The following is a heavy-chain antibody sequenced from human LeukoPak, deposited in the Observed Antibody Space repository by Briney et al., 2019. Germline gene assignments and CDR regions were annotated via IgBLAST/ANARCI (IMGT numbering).Heavy chain of an antibody. Sequence: PGGSLRLSCAASGFTFIDYYMSWIRQAPGKGLEWVSYISTTGSSIYYADSVRGRFSISRDNAKNSLYLQMNSLRAEDTAVYSCARVGATHFDSWGQGTLVTVSS. D-gene: IGHD1-26*01. J-gene: IGHJ4*02. CDR3: ARVGATHFDS. CDR2: ISTTGSSI. CDR1: GFTFIDYY. V-gene: IGHV3-11*04.